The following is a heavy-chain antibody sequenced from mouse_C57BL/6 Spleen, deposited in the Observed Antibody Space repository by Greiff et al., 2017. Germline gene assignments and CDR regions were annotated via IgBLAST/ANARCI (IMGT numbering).Heavy chain of an antibody. J-gene: IGHJ4*01. V-gene: IGHV1-69*01. Sequence: QVQLQQPGAELVMPGASVKLSCKASGYTFTSYWMHWVKQRPGQGLEWIGEIDPSDSYTNYNQKCKGKSTLTVDKSSSTAYMQLSSLTSEDSAVYYCARSGSSGYRAMDYWGQGTSVTVSS. CDR3: ARSGSSGYRAMDY. D-gene: IGHD3-2*02. CDR2: IDPSDSYT. CDR1: GYTFTSYW.